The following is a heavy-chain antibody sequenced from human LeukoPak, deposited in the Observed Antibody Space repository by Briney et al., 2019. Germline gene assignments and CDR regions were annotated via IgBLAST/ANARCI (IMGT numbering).Heavy chain of an antibody. D-gene: IGHD4-17*01. J-gene: IGHJ5*02. CDR1: GYPFTNYD. Sequence: GASVNVSCKASGYPFTNYDINWVRQATGQGLEWMGWMNPHSGNTGYAQKFQGRVTMTRNTSISTAYMELSSLRSEDTAVYYCARLSSHYGDYKVDPWGQGTLVTVSS. V-gene: IGHV1-8*01. CDR3: ARLSSHYGDYKVDP. CDR2: MNPHSGNT.